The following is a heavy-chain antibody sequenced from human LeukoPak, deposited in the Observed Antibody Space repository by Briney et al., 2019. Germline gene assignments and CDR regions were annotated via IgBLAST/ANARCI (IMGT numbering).Heavy chain of an antibody. CDR3: AREGIAVTNVNWFDP. J-gene: IGHJ5*02. D-gene: IGHD6-19*01. CDR2: INPKSGGT. V-gene: IGHV1-2*02. CDR1: GYTFTDHY. Sequence: PSVKVSCKASGYTFTDHYIHWVRQAPGQGLEWMGWINPKSGGTDYAQKFQGRVTMTRDTSINTAQIELSRLRSDDTAVYYCAREGIAVTNVNWFDPWGQGTLVTVSS.